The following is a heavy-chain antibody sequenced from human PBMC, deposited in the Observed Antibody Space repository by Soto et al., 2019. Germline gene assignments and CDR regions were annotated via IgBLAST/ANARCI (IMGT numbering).Heavy chain of an antibody. CDR2: IFFTGAT. J-gene: IGHJ6*02. V-gene: IGHV4-61*01. D-gene: IGHD3-10*01. CDR3: ERARSDSAGSRPGRRSDV. CDR1: GDAVTFGHYY. Sequence: PSETLSLTCIVSGDAVTFGHYYLSWIRQPPGKGLEWIGHIFFTGATNYSPSLKSRVTMSVDSSKSQFSLNLTSVTAADSAIYFCERARSDSAGSRPGRRSDVWGHGTTVTVSS.